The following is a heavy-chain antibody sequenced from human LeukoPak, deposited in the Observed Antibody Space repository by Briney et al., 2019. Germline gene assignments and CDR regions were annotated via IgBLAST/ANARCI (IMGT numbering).Heavy chain of an antibody. V-gene: IGHV1-69*05. CDR3: AREAYYYDSSGMGAFDI. CDR2: IIPIFGTA. D-gene: IGHD3-22*01. Sequence: GASVKVSCKASGGTFSSYAISWVRQAPGQGLEWMGGIIPIFGTANYAQKFQGRVTITTDESTSTAYMELSSLRSEDTAVYYCAREAYYYDSSGMGAFDIWGQGTMVTVSS. J-gene: IGHJ3*02. CDR1: GGTFSSYA.